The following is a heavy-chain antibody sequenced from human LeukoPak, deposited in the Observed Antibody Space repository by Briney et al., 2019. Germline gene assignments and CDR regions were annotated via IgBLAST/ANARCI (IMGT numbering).Heavy chain of an antibody. J-gene: IGHJ4*02. CDR2: INHSGST. CDR3: ARRGGLTIFGVVMEYYFDY. Sequence: SETLSLTCAVYGGSFSGYYWNWIRQPPGKGLEWIGEINHSGSTNFNPSLKSRVTISVDTSKNQFSLKLNSVTAADTAVYYCARRGGLTIFGVVMEYYFDYWGQGTLVTVPS. V-gene: IGHV4-34*01. CDR1: GGSFSGYY. D-gene: IGHD3-3*01.